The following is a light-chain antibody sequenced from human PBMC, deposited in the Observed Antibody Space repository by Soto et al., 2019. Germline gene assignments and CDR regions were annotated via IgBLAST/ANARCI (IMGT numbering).Light chain of an antibody. Sequence: DIVMTQSPLSLPVTPGEPASISCRSSQSLLHSNGYNYLDWYLQKPGHSPQLLIYLGSNRASGVPDRFSGSGSGTDFTLKISRVEAEDVGVYYCMQSVQSPRTFGPGTKVDIK. J-gene: IGKJ3*01. V-gene: IGKV2-28*01. CDR2: LGS. CDR1: QSLLHSNGYNY. CDR3: MQSVQSPRT.